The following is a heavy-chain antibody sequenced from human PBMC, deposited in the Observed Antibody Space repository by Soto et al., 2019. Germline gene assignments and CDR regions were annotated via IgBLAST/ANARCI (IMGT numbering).Heavy chain of an antibody. Sequence: GGSLRLSCAASGFTFSSYGMHWVRQAPGKGLEWVAVIWYDGSNKYYADSVKGRFTISRDNSKNTLYLQMNSLRAEDTAVYYCARDQQQLGLIYYYYGMDVWGQGTTVTVSS. V-gene: IGHV3-33*01. D-gene: IGHD6-13*01. CDR1: GFTFSSYG. CDR3: ARDQQQLGLIYYYYGMDV. J-gene: IGHJ6*02. CDR2: IWYDGSNK.